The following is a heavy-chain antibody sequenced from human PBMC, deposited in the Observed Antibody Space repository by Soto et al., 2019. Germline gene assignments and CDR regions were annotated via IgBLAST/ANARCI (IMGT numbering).Heavy chain of an antibody. CDR3: ARDSGSPFAFDI. D-gene: IGHD2-15*01. V-gene: IGHV1-69*13. Sequence: SVKVSCKASGGTFSSYAISWVRQAPGQGLEWMGGIIPIFGTANYAQKFQGRVTITADESTSTAYMELSSLRSEDTAVYYCARDSGSPFAFDIWGQGTMVTVSS. J-gene: IGHJ3*02. CDR1: GGTFSSYA. CDR2: IIPIFGTA.